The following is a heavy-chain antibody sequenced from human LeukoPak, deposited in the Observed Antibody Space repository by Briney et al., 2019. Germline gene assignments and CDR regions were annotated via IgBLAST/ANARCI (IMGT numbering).Heavy chain of an antibody. D-gene: IGHD6-19*01. CDR2: IYPGDSDT. CDR3: ARPLRHSSGPPWYFDL. J-gene: IGHJ2*01. CDR1: GYSFTTYW. Sequence: GESLKISCKGSGYSFTTYWIGWVRQMPGKGLEWMGIIYPGDSDTRYSPSFQGQVTISADKSITTAYLQWSSLKASDTAMYYCARPLRHSSGPPWYFDLWGRGTLVTVSS. V-gene: IGHV5-51*01.